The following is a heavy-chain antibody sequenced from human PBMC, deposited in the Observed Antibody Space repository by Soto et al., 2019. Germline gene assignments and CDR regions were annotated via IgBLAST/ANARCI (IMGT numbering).Heavy chain of an antibody. J-gene: IGHJ4*02. D-gene: IGHD6-19*01. CDR3: ARGGRQWLVTSDFNY. Sequence: VQLVESGGGVVQPGRSLRLSCAASGFTFSDYAMHWVRQAPGKGLEWVAVVSHDGRNTHYADSVKGRFTISRDISKNTVSLEMTSLSAEDTAVYYCARGGRQWLVTSDFNYWGQGALVTVSS. V-gene: IGHV3-30*03. CDR1: GFTFSDYA. CDR2: VSHDGRNT.